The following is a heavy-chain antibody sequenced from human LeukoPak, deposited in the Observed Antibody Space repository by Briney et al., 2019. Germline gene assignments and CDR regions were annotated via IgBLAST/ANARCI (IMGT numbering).Heavy chain of an antibody. V-gene: IGHV4-34*01. J-gene: IGHJ5*02. D-gene: IGHD5-18*01. Sequence: SETLSLTCAVYGGSFSGYYWSWIRQPPGKGLEWIGEINHSGSTNYNPSLKSRVTISVDTSKNQFSLKLSSVTAADTAVYYCARALRIQLWLLGRRGWFDPWGQGTLVTVSS. CDR3: ARALRIQLWLLGRRGWFDP. CDR2: INHSGST. CDR1: GGSFSGYY.